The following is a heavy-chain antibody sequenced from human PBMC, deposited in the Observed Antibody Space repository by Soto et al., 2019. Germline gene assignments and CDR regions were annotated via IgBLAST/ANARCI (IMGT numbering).Heavy chain of an antibody. Sequence: QVQLEESGGGVVQPGRSLRLSCAVSGFTVSSYGMHWVRQAPGKGLEWVAVISRDGRTTFYADSVKGRFTISKDNCRNTLFLEMNSRRDDDMAVYYCTGEVASGYWGQGTLVTVSS. CDR2: ISRDGRTT. CDR3: TGEVASGY. D-gene: IGHD2-8*02. J-gene: IGHJ4*02. V-gene: IGHV3-30*03. CDR1: GFTVSSYG.